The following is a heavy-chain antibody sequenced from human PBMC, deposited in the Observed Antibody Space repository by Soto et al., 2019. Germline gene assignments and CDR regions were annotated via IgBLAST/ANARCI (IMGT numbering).Heavy chain of an antibody. V-gene: IGHV3-23*01. J-gene: IGHJ4*02. CDR3: AKDLRSIAAAGTENDY. CDR2: ISGSCGST. Sequence: PEGFTRLSCAPSGFTFSRHATSWVRQAPGKGLEWVSDISGSCGSTYYADSVKGRFTIPRDNSKNTLYLQMNSLRAEDTAVYYCAKDLRSIAAAGTENDYWGQGTLVTVSS. D-gene: IGHD6-13*01. CDR1: GFTFSRHA.